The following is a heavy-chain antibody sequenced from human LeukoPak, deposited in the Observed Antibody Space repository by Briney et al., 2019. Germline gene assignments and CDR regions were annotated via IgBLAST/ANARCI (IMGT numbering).Heavy chain of an antibody. D-gene: IGHD3-10*01. V-gene: IGHV3-30-3*01. CDR3: AREGYYGSGSPPSLYFDY. CDR2: TSPDLNVK. Sequence: GGSLRLSCAASGFTFRNYVIHWVRQAPGEGLEWVAVTSPDLNVKLYADSVKGRFTISRDNSRSTLYLQMNSLRPEDTAIYYCAREGYYGSGSPPSLYFDYWGQGTLVTVSS. J-gene: IGHJ4*02. CDR1: GFTFRNYV.